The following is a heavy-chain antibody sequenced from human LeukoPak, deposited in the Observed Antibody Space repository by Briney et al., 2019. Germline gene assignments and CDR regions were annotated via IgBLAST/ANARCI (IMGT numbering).Heavy chain of an antibody. CDR1: GVTISSNA. CDR3: AKDLGSSRWYGNAFDI. D-gene: IGHD6-19*01. V-gene: IGHV3-23*01. J-gene: IGHJ3*02. Sequence: PGGSLRLSCAASGVTISSNAMCWVRHAPGQGLDWDSAISGSGGSTYYENSLKGRFTIYRDNSKTTLYLQMHSLRAEDTAVYYCAKDLGSSRWYGNAFDIWGPATMVTVSS. CDR2: ISGSGGST.